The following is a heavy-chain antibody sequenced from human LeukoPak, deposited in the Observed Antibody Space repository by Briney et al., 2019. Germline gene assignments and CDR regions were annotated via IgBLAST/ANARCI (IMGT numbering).Heavy chain of an antibody. Sequence: GESLKISCKGSGDSFTNYWIGWVRQMPGKGLECMGIIYPGDSTTRYSPSFQGQVTISADKSISTAYLQWSSLKASDTAMYYCARRSMVRGVIIKGSFDYWGQGTLVTVSS. J-gene: IGHJ4*02. CDR2: IYPGDSTT. CDR1: GDSFTNYW. V-gene: IGHV5-51*01. CDR3: ARRSMVRGVIIKGSFDY. D-gene: IGHD3-10*01.